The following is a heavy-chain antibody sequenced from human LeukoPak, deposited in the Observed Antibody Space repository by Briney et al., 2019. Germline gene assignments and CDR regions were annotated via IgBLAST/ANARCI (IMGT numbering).Heavy chain of an antibody. Sequence: GGSLRLSCAASGFTSSSYGMHWVRQAPGKGLEWVAVIWYDGSNKYYADSVKGRFTISRDNSKNTLYLQMNSLRAEDTAVYYCARAYPTTVTTPYYFDYWGQGTLVTVSS. V-gene: IGHV3-33*01. J-gene: IGHJ4*02. D-gene: IGHD4-17*01. CDR2: IWYDGSNK. CDR1: GFTSSSYG. CDR3: ARAYPTTVTTPYYFDY.